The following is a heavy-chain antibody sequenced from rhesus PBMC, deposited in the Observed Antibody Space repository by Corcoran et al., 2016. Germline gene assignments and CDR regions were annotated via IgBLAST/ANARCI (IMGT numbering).Heavy chain of an antibody. J-gene: IGHJ2*01. CDR2: INGNQGST. D-gene: IGHD6-25*01. Sequence: QVQLQESGPGLVKPSETLSLTCPVSGASISSNWWSWIRQPPGKGLEWIGEINGNQGSTNHNPSLKRRVTISNNASKNQCSLERSSVTAADTAVYYCARTPGAAAGTTSWYFDLWGPGTPITFSS. CDR1: GASISSNW. CDR3: ARTPGAAAGTTSWYFDL. V-gene: IGHV4-80*01.